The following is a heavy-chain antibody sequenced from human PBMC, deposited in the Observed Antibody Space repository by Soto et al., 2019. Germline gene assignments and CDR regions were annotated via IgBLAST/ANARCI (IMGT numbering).Heavy chain of an antibody. Sequence: PSETLSLTCSVSGGSVSSGVYYWSWIRQPPGKGLELIGYISNSGSTNYNPSLTSRVAISLDRSRNQFSLKLTSVTAADTAVYYCARLRITNFRVVTGHYFDYWGRGTLVTVSS. CDR1: GGSVSSGVYY. J-gene: IGHJ4*02. V-gene: IGHV4-61*08. D-gene: IGHD3-3*01. CDR3: ARLRITNFRVVTGHYFDY. CDR2: ISNSGST.